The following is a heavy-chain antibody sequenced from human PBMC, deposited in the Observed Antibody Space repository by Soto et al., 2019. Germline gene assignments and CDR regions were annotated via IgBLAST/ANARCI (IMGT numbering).Heavy chain of an antibody. CDR1: GGTFSSYA. V-gene: IGHV1-69*13. J-gene: IGHJ4*02. CDR3: ARGVVPAAGDY. CDR2: IIPIFGTA. Sequence: VASVKVSCKASGGTFSSYAISWVRQAPGQGLEWMGGIIPIFGTANYAQKFQGRVTITADESTSTAYMELSSLRSEDTAVYYCARGVVPAAGDYWGQGXLVTVSS. D-gene: IGHD2-2*01.